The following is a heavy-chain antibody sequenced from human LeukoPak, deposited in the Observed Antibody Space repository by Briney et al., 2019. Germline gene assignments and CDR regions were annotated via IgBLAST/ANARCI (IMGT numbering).Heavy chain of an antibody. CDR1: RFTFSSYA. CDR3: AKVKAVYCSGGSCYLDY. Sequence: GVSVRLSCAASRFTFSSYAMIWVRQAPGKGLEGVSSISDSGGSTNYPDSVKGRFTISRDNSKNMLYLQMNRLRAEDKAVYYCAKVKAVYCSGGSCYLDYWGQGTLVTVSS. V-gene: IGHV3-23*01. J-gene: IGHJ4*02. D-gene: IGHD2-15*01. CDR2: ISDSGGST.